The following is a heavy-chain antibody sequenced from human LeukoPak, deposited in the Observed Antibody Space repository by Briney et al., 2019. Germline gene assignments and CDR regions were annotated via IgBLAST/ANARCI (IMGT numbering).Heavy chain of an antibody. CDR3: ARDGYSSGWYVGWFDP. J-gene: IGHJ5*02. CDR2: ISYDGSNK. D-gene: IGHD6-19*01. V-gene: IGHV3-30*04. CDR1: GFTLSSYA. Sequence: PGRSLRLSCAASGFTLSSYAMHWVRQAPGKGLEWVAVISYDGSNKYYADSVKGRFTISRDNSKNTLYLQMNGLRAEDTAVYYCARDGYSSGWYVGWFDPWGQGTLVTVSS.